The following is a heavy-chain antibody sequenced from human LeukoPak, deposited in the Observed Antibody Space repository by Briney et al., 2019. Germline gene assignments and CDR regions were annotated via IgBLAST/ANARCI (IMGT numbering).Heavy chain of an antibody. V-gene: IGHV4-59*01. D-gene: IGHD6-13*01. Sequence: SETLSLTCTVSGGSISSYYWGWIRQPPGKGLEWIGYIYYSGTTNYNPSLKSRVTISVDTSKNQFSPKLSSVTATDTAVYYCARGVYIAAAQYGYWGQGTLVTVSS. CDR1: GGSISSYY. CDR3: ARGVYIAAAQYGY. CDR2: IYYSGTT. J-gene: IGHJ4*02.